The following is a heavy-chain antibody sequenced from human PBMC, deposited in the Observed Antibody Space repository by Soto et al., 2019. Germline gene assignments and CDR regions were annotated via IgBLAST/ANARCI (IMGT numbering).Heavy chain of an antibody. CDR1: GFTVSTKY. CDR3: ARDPWAADY. D-gene: IGHD3-16*01. J-gene: IGHJ4*02. Sequence: GGSLRLSCAASGFTVSTKYMSWVRQAPGKGLEWVSVIYSGGSTFYADSVRGRFTISRDNSKNTVNLQMNSLRAEDTAVYYCARDPWAADYWGKGIMVTVSS. V-gene: IGHV3-66*01. CDR2: IYSGGST.